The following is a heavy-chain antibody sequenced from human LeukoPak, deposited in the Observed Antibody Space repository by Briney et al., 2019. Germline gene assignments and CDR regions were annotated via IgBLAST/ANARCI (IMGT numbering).Heavy chain of an antibody. J-gene: IGHJ4*02. CDR2: LASDETNK. CDR1: GLTISDSW. CDR3: ARDAGWGRLDS. V-gene: IGHV3-74*01. Sequence: GGSLRLSCAASGLTISDSWIHWVRQAPGKGLMWVTRLASDETNKIYADSVKGRFTISRDNAKNTLYLQMNSLRVEDTGIYYCARDAGWGRLDSWGQGALVTVSS. D-gene: IGHD3-16*01.